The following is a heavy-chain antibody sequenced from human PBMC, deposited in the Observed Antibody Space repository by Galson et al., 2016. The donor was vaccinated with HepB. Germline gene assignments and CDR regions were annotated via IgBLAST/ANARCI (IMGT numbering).Heavy chain of an antibody. D-gene: IGHD7-27*01. CDR1: GSSFTTYW. CDR3: ARHVTGDLDY. V-gene: IGHV5-10-1*01. J-gene: IGHJ4*02. Sequence: QSGAEVKKPGESLRISCKGSGSSFTTYWITWVRQMPGKGLEWMGRIDPRDSYTNYSPALQGHVTISADESINTVYLQWRSLKASDTAMYYCARHVTGDLDYWGQGTLVTVSS. CDR2: IDPRDSYT.